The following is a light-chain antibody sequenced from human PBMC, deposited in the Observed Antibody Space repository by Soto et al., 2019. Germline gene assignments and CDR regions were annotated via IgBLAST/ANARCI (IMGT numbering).Light chain of an antibody. CDR1: SSDVAGYKY. J-gene: IGLJ1*01. CDR3: SSYAGIHNSGV. Sequence: QSALTQPPSASGSPGQSVTISCTGTSSDVAGYKYVSWYQQHPGKAPKLMIFEVNKRPSGVPDRSSGSKSGNTGSLPVSGPQAEDEADYCCSSYAGIHNSGVFGTGTKVTVL. CDR2: EVN. V-gene: IGLV2-8*01.